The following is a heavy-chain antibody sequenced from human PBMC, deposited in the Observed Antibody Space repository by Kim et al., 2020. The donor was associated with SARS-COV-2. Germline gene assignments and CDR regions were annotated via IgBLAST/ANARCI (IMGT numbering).Heavy chain of an antibody. V-gene: IGHV3-30*18. CDR1: GFTFSSYG. CDR2: ISYEGSNK. J-gene: IGHJ6*02. CDR3: AKDQKYYDFWSGYFSGLYDTESSYYYGMDV. D-gene: IGHD3-3*01. Sequence: GGSLRLSCAASGFTFSSYGMHWVRQAPGKGLEWVAVISYEGSNKYYADSVKGRFTISRDNSKNTLYLQMNSLRAEDTAVYYCAKDQKYYDFWSGYFSGLYDTESSYYYGMDVWGQGTTVTVSS.